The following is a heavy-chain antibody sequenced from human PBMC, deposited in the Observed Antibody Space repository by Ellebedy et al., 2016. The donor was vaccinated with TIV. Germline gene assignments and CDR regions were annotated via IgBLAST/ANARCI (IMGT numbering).Heavy chain of an antibody. Sequence: GESLKISCAASGFTFSSYGMHWVRQAPGKGLEWVAVISYDGSNKYYADSVKGRFTISRDNSKNTLYLQMNSLRAEDTAVYYCAKPPNYYGSANWFDPWGQGTLVTVSS. V-gene: IGHV3-30*18. CDR2: ISYDGSNK. D-gene: IGHD3-10*01. CDR3: AKPPNYYGSANWFDP. CDR1: GFTFSSYG. J-gene: IGHJ5*02.